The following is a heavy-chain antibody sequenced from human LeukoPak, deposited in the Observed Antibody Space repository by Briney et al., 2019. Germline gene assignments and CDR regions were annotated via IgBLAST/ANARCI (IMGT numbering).Heavy chain of an antibody. CDR3: ARTPRPRYSSSWYHAFDI. V-gene: IGHV3-48*04. Sequence: QAGGSLRLSCAASGFTFSSNWMTWVRQAPGKGLEWVSYISSSSSTIYYADSVKGRFTISRDNAKNSLYLQMDSLRAEDTAVYYCARTPRPRYSSSWYHAFDIWGQGTMVTVSS. CDR2: ISSSSSTI. D-gene: IGHD6-13*01. J-gene: IGHJ3*02. CDR1: GFTFSSNW.